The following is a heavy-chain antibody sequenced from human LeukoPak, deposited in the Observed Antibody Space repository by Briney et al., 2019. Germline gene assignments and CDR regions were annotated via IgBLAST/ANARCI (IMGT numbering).Heavy chain of an antibody. CDR2: IRSKSNSYAT. J-gene: IGHJ6*02. CDR1: GFSFSGSA. CDR3: TRQRFGELA. D-gene: IGHD3-10*01. V-gene: IGHV3-73*01. Sequence: QSGGSLRLSCAASGFSFSGSAMHWVRQTSGKGPEWVGRIRSKSNSYATAYAASVKGRFTISRDDSKNTAYLQMSSLKTEDTAVYYCTRQRFGELAWGQGTTVTVSS.